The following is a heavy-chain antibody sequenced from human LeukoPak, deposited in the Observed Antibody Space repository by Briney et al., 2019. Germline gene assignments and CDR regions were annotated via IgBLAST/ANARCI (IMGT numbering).Heavy chain of an antibody. D-gene: IGHD5-18*01. V-gene: IGHV4-59*02. Sequence: SETLSLTCTVSGGSVSSYYWSWIRQPPGKALEWIGYIYHSGTTNYNPSLKSRVTILADTSKHQFSLKLSSVTAADTAVYYCARYSYGSKWFDPWGQGTLVTVSS. CDR1: GGSVSSYY. CDR2: IYHSGTT. CDR3: ARYSYGSKWFDP. J-gene: IGHJ5*02.